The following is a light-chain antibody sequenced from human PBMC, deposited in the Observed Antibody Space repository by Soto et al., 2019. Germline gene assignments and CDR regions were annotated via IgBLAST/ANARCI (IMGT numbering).Light chain of an antibody. Sequence: KNCLGTRALSPGAKAIRSGGASQSVSSSFLAWYQQTPGQAPRLLIYAASSRATGIPDRFSGSGSGTDFTLTISRLEPDDLAVYYCQQYGNSPQALAQGTKVDIK. V-gene: IGKV3-20*01. CDR1: QSVSSSF. J-gene: IGKJ1*01. CDR2: AAS. CDR3: QQYGNSPQA.